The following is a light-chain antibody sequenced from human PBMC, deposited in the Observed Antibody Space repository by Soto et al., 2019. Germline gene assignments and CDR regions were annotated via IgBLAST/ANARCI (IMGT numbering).Light chain of an antibody. V-gene: IGLV2-23*01. J-gene: IGLJ1*01. CDR2: EGS. CDR1: SSDVGSYNL. CDR3: FSYAGSSSLYV. Sequence: QSVLTQPASVSGSPGQSITISCTGTSSDVGSYNLVSWYQQHPGKAPKLMIYEGSKRPSGVSNRFSGSKSGNTASLTISGIQAEDEADYYCFSYAGSSSLYVFGTGTKLTVL.